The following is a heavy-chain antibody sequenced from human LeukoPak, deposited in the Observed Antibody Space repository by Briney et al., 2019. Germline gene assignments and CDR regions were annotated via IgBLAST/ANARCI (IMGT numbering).Heavy chain of an antibody. D-gene: IGHD4-23*01. Sequence: GGSLRLSCAASGFTFKTYWMHWVRQAPGKGLVWVSHSNSDGSSTSYADSERGRFTISRDNAKNTLYLQMNSLRAEDTAVYYCARDLKGPVNDVFDMWGQGTMVTVSS. V-gene: IGHV3-74*01. CDR3: ARDLKGPVNDVFDM. J-gene: IGHJ3*02. CDR1: GFTFKTYW. CDR2: SNSDGSST.